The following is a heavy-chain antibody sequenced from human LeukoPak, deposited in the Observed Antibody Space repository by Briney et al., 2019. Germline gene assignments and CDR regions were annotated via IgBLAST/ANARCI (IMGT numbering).Heavy chain of an antibody. V-gene: IGHV3-11*04. D-gene: IGHD2-15*01. Sequence: GGSLRLSCAASGFTFSDYYMSWIRRAPGKGLEWVSCISSSGSTIYYAHSVKGRFTISRDNAKNSLYLQMNSLRAEDTAVYYCARDTCSGGSCYGSDIWGQGTMVTVSS. CDR2: ISSSGSTI. CDR1: GFTFSDYY. J-gene: IGHJ3*02. CDR3: ARDTCSGGSCYGSDI.